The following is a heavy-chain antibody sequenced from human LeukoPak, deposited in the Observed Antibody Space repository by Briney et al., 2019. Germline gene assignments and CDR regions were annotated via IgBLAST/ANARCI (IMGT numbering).Heavy chain of an antibody. CDR3: ATRATAGPW. CDR2: IYYSGTT. D-gene: IGHD6-13*01. CDR1: GASIRSYY. Sequence: SETLSLTCTVSGASIRSYYWSWIRQPPGRGLEWIGNIYYSGTTNYNPSLKSRVTISVDTSKNQFSLKMSSMTAADTAVYYCATRATAGPWWGQGTLVTVSS. J-gene: IGHJ4*02. V-gene: IGHV4-59*01.